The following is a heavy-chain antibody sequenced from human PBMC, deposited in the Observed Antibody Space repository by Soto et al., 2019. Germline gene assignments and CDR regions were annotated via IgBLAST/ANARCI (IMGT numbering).Heavy chain of an antibody. Sequence: GGSLRLSCAASGFTFSTYAMHWVRQAPGKGLEWVAVISYDGSNKYYADSVKGRFTISRDNSKNTLYLQMNSLRAEDTAVYYCARVPLAFDIWGQGTMVTVSS. V-gene: IGHV3-30-3*01. CDR1: GFTFSTYA. J-gene: IGHJ3*02. CDR3: ARVPLAFDI. CDR2: ISYDGSNK.